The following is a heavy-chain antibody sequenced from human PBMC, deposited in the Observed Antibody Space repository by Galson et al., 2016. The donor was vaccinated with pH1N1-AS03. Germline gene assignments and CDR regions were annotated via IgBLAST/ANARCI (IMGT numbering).Heavy chain of an antibody. Sequence: QSGAEVKKPGDSLTISCQASGYIFTSFWIGWVRQMPGKGLEWMGIIYPDDSDTRYSPSFQGQVTISADKSITTAYLQWTSLKASDTAIDYRAKRYGYYFDYWGQGTPVTVSS. CDR3: AKRYGYYFDY. J-gene: IGHJ4*02. CDR2: IYPDDSDT. V-gene: IGHV5-51*01. CDR1: GYIFTSFW. D-gene: IGHD2-15*01.